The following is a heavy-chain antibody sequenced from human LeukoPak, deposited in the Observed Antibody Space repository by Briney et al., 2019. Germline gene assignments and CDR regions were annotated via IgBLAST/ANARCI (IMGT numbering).Heavy chain of an antibody. D-gene: IGHD3-22*01. V-gene: IGHV3-23*01. J-gene: IGHJ6*03. CDR3: ARDAWGYYDSSGYSFGSQYYMDV. Sequence: PGGSLRLSCAASGFTFSTYWMTWVRQAPGKGLEWVSAISGGGHSTYYADSVRGRFTISRDNSKNTLSLQMNSLTAEDTAFYFCARDAWGYYDSSGYSFGSQYYMDVWGRGTTVTVSS. CDR2: ISGGGHST. CDR1: GFTFSTYW.